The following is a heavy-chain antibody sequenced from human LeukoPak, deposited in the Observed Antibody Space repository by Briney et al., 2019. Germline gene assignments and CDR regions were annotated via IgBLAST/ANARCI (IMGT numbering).Heavy chain of an antibody. CDR3: TTDEDWNYARKDV. CDR1: GFTSNYAW. V-gene: IGHV3-15*04. J-gene: IGHJ6*02. Sequence: GGSLRLSCAASGFTSNYAWMSWVRQVPGKGLEWVGQTVSEIDGGTTDYAAPVKGRFTISRDDSKSTLYLQMNSLKIEDTAVYYCTTDEDWNYARKDVWGQGATVIVSS. D-gene: IGHD1-7*01. CDR2: TVSEIDGGTT.